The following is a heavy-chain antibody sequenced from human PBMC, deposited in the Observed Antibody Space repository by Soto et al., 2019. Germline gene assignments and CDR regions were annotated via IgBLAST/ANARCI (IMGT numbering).Heavy chain of an antibody. CDR2: MNPKSGDT. Sequence: QVQLVQSGAEVKMPGASVKVSCKASGYTLTDYGINWVRQATGQGLEWMGWMNPKSGDTVYAQKFQGRVSMTRATSITTAYMELNSLKSEDTAVYYCGRVGYSVVGATVYWGQGTLVTVSS. V-gene: IGHV1-8*01. CDR1: GYTLTDYG. J-gene: IGHJ4*02. D-gene: IGHD1-26*01. CDR3: GRVGYSVVGATVY.